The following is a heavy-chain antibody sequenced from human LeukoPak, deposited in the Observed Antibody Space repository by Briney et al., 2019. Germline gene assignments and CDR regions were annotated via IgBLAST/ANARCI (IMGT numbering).Heavy chain of an antibody. CDR1: GYSFTSYW. D-gene: IGHD3-10*01. CDR2: IYPGDSDT. V-gene: IGHV5-51*01. Sequence: GESLKISCKGSGYSFTSYWIGWVRQMPGKGLEWMGIIYPGDSDTRYSPSFQGQVTISADKSISTAYLQWSSLQASDTAMYYCARQYHGPGSYSAFDIWGQGTMVTVSS. J-gene: IGHJ3*02. CDR3: ARQYHGPGSYSAFDI.